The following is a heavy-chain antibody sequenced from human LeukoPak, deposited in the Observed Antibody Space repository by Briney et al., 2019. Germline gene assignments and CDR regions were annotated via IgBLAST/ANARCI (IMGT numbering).Heavy chain of an antibody. J-gene: IGHJ4*02. CDR1: GYSFTSYW. CDR3: ARQRRPAATIQIDY. V-gene: IGHV5-51*01. Sequence: GESLKISCKGSGYSFTSYWIGWVRQMPGKGLEWMGIIYPGDSDTRYSPSFQGQVTISADKSINTAYLQWSSLKASDTAIYYCARQRRPAATIQIDYWGQGTLVTVSS. CDR2: IYPGDSDT. D-gene: IGHD2-2*01.